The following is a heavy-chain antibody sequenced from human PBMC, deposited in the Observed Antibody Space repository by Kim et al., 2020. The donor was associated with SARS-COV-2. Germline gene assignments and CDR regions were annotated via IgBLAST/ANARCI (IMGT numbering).Heavy chain of an antibody. CDR1: GFTFETYA. CDR2: IVGSGGST. CDR3: AKAIYCGADCYSYGLDV. Sequence: GGSLRLSCGASGFTFETYAMTWVRQVAGKGLQWVSSIVGSGGSTFYAYSVEGRFTISRDNFNKKMYLEMSSLRADDTATYYCAKAIYCGADCYSYGLDV. D-gene: IGHD2-21*01. V-gene: IGHV3-23*01. J-gene: IGHJ6*01.